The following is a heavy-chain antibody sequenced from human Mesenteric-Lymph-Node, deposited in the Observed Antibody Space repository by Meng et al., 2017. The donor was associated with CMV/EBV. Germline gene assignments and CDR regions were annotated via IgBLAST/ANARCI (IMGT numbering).Heavy chain of an antibody. Sequence: GESLKISCAASGFTFSSYGMHWVRQAPGKGLEWVAAIWYDGNNEYFADSVKGRFTISRDNSKNTLYLQMNSLRAEDTAVYYRAKEFGRGSFDSWGQGTLVTVSS. D-gene: IGHD3-16*01. V-gene: IGHV3-33*06. CDR3: AKEFGRGSFDS. J-gene: IGHJ4*02. CDR1: GFTFSSYG. CDR2: IWYDGNNE.